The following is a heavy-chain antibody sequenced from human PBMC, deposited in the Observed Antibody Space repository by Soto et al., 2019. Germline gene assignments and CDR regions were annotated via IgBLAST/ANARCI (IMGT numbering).Heavy chain of an antibody. CDR1: GYTLTELS. J-gene: IGHJ5*02. CDR2: FDPEDGET. V-gene: IGHV1-24*01. CDR3: ATARFTVAATLQPYNWFDP. D-gene: IGHD2-15*01. Sequence: QVQLVQSGSEVKKPGASVKVSCKVSGYTLTELSMHWVRQAPGKGLEWMGGFDPEDGETIYAQKFQGRVTMTEDTSTDTAYMELSRLRSEDTAVDYCATARFTVAATLQPYNWFDPWGQGTLVTVSS.